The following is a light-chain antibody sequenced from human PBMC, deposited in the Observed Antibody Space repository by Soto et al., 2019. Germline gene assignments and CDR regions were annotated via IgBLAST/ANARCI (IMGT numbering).Light chain of an antibody. J-gene: IGKJ1*01. CDR3: QQYGSSRTST. CDR1: QSVSSSL. Sequence: SVLTQSPSARSLSTGERATLPCRASQSVSSSLFACYQQKPRQAPRLLIYGASSRATGIPDRFSGSGSGTALTHTISRLEPEDFAVYYCQQYGSSRTSTFGQGTKVDIK. CDR2: GAS. V-gene: IGKV3-20*01.